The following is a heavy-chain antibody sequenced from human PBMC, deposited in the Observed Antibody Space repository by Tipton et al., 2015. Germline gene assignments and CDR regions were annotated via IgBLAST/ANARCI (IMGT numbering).Heavy chain of an antibody. J-gene: IGHJ4*02. D-gene: IGHD4-17*01. CDR1: AYSISSDYY. V-gene: IGHV4-38-2*01. CDR2: IYYSGST. Sequence: GLVKPSETLSLTCAVSAYSISSDYYWGWIRQSPGEGLEWIGYIYYSGSTNYNPSLRSRVAMSMDTSKNQISLTVTSVTAADTAVYYCARSRYTVTPDSWGQGTLVTVSS. CDR3: ARSRYTVTPDS.